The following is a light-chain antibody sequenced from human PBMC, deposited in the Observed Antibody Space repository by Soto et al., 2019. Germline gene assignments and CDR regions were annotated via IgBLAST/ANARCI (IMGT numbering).Light chain of an antibody. Sequence: ALTQPASVSGSPGQSITISCTGTSSDVGGYNFVSWYQHHPGKAPKLIIYDVSNRPSGVSNRFSGSKSGNTASLTISGLQAEDEADYYCTSYTSSFTYVFETGTKVTVL. CDR1: SSDVGGYNF. J-gene: IGLJ1*01. V-gene: IGLV2-14*03. CDR3: TSYTSSFTYV. CDR2: DVS.